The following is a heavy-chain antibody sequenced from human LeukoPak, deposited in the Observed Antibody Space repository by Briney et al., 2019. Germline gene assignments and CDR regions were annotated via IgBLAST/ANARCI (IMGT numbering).Heavy chain of an antibody. V-gene: IGHV4-59*01. D-gene: IGHD5-24*01. J-gene: IGHJ4*02. CDR2: IYYSGST. Sequence: SETLSLTXTVSGGSISSYYWSWIRQPPGKGLEWIGYIYYSGSTNYNPSLKSRVTISVDTSKNQFSLKLSSVTAADTAVYYCARAERWLQLIDYWGQGTLVTVSS. CDR3: ARAERWLQLIDY. CDR1: GGSISSYY.